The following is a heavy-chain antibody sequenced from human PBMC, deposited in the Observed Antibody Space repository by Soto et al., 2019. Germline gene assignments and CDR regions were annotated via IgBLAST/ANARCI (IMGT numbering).Heavy chain of an antibody. D-gene: IGHD2-2*01. Sequence: QVQLQQWGAGLLKPSETLSLTCAVYGGSFSGYYWSWIRQPPGKGLEWIGEINHSGSTNYNPSLKSRVTISVDTSKNQFSLKLSSVTAADTAVYYCARVAAVPAAIPVSAYMDVWGQGTTVTVSS. CDR2: INHSGST. CDR3: ARVAAVPAAIPVSAYMDV. J-gene: IGHJ6*03. CDR1: GGSFSGYY. V-gene: IGHV4-34*02.